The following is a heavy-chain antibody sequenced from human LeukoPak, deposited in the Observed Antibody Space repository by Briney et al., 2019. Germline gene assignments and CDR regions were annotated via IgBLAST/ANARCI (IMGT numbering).Heavy chain of an antibody. D-gene: IGHD3-16*01. J-gene: IGHJ5*02. CDR2: INPNSGRT. CDR3: ARADRLDGGPYLIGP. Sequence: ASVTVSCKTSGYSFTDYYMHWVRQAPGQGLEWMGWINPNSGRTISAQKFQGRVTMTRDPSITTVYMEVTWLTSDDTAIYYCARADRLDGGPYLIGPWGQGTLVTVSS. CDR1: GYSFTDYY. V-gene: IGHV1-2*02.